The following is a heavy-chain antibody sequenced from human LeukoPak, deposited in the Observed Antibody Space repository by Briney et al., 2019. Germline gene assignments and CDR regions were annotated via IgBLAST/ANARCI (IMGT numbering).Heavy chain of an antibody. Sequence: GQSLKISCQVSGDDFSRSWIGWVRQAPGKGLDWMGIIFPEDSDTRYSPSFQGHVTFSADRSANTAYLHWDSLRASDTAIYFCARHALPRYASTQPFGAWGQGTLVTVSS. J-gene: IGHJ5*02. CDR1: GDDFSRSW. D-gene: IGHD2-2*01. CDR2: IFPEDSDT. V-gene: IGHV5-51*01. CDR3: ARHALPRYASTQPFGA.